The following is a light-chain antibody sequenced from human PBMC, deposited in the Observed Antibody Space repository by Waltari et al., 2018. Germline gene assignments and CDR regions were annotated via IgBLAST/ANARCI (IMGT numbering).Light chain of an antibody. CDR3: MIWHNNAWV. Sequence: QAVLTQPSSLSASPGASASLTCTFRSGINVGAYRIYWYQQKPGSPPQYLLRYISDSDKQQGSGVPRRFSGSKDPSANSGIFLISGLQSSDEADYFCMIWHNNAWVFGGGTKLTVL. J-gene: IGLJ3*02. V-gene: IGLV5-45*02. CDR2: YISDSDK. CDR1: SGINVGAYR.